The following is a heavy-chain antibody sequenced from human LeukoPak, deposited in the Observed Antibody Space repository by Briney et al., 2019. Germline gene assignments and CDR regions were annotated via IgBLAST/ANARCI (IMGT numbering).Heavy chain of an antibody. Sequence: PGGSLRLSCAASGFTFNNYAMNWVRQAPGKGLEWVSAISGDGDTTYYADSVKGRFTISRDNSKNTVYLQMNSLRAEDTAVYYCANQSPGWGQGTLVTVSS. J-gene: IGHJ4*02. CDR1: GFTFNNYA. CDR3: ANQSPG. V-gene: IGHV3-23*01. CDR2: ISGDGDTT.